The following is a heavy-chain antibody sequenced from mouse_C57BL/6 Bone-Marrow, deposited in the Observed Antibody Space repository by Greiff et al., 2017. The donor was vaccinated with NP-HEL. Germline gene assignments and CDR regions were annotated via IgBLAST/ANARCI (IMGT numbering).Heavy chain of an antibody. CDR3: ARWAY. V-gene: IGHV1-9*01. CDR1: GYTFTGYW. CDR2: ILPGSGST. J-gene: IGHJ3*01. Sequence: VQLQQSGAELMKPGASVKLSCKATGYTFTGYWIEWVKQRPGHGLEWIGEILPGSGSTNSNEKFKGKATFTADTSSNTAYMQLSSLTTEDSAIYYCARWAYWGQGTLVTVSA.